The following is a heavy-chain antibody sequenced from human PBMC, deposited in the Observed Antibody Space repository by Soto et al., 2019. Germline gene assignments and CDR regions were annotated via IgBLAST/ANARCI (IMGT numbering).Heavy chain of an antibody. V-gene: IGHV4-30-4*01. J-gene: IGHJ4*02. CDR3: ARGIYSTSSFFDS. Sequence: PSETLSLTCTVSGDSISTADYYWNWIRQPPGKGLEWIGYIYYSGNTYYIPSLKSRVTISVDTSKNQISLKLNFVTAADTAVYYCARGIYSTSSFFDSWGQGTLVTSP. CDR1: GDSISTADYY. CDR2: IYYSGNT. D-gene: IGHD6-6*01.